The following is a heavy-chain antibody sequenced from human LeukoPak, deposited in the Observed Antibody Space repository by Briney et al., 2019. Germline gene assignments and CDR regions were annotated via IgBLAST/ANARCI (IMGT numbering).Heavy chain of an antibody. D-gene: IGHD3-22*01. V-gene: IGHV3-30*18. CDR1: GFTFSSYW. CDR2: ISYDGSNK. CDR3: AKVHLTYYYDSSGYGFQDF. Sequence: GGSLRLSCAASGFTFSSYWMTWVRQAPGKGLEWVAVISYDGSNKYYGDSVKGRFTISRDNSKNTLYLQMNSLRAEDTAVYYCAKVHLTYYYDSSGYGFQDFWGQGTLVTVSS. J-gene: IGHJ4*02.